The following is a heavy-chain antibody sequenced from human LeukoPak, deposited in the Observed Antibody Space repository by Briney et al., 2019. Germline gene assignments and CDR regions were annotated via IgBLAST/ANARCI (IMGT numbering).Heavy chain of an antibody. V-gene: IGHV3-33*01. Sequence: GGSLRLSCAASGFTFSSYGMHWVRQAPGKGLEWVAVIWYDGSNKYYADSVKGRFTISRDNSKNTLYLQMNSLRAEDTAVYYCASGHGSGLVATMSFDYWGQGTLVTVSS. J-gene: IGHJ4*02. CDR3: ASGHGSGLVATMSFDY. CDR2: IWYDGSNK. CDR1: GFTFSSYG. D-gene: IGHD5-12*01.